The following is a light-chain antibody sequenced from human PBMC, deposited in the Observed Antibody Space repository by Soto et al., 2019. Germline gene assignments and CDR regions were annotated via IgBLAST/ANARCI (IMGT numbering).Light chain of an antibody. Sequence: DIVMTQSPDSLAVSLGERAAINCNSSQSVLYSSNNKNYLAWYQQKPGQPPKLLIYWASTRESGVPDRFSGSGSGTDFTLTISSLQAEDVAVYYCQQYYSTPQTFGQGTKVDIK. J-gene: IGKJ1*01. CDR1: QSVLYSSNNKNY. V-gene: IGKV4-1*01. CDR3: QQYYSTPQT. CDR2: WAS.